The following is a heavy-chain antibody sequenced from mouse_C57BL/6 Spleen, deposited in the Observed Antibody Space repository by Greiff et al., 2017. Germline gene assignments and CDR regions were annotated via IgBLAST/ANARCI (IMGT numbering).Heavy chain of an antibody. V-gene: IGHV1-5*01. J-gene: IGHJ2*01. CDR3: TRDYYGSSFYYFDY. Sequence: VHVKQSGTVLARPGASVKMSCKTSGYTFTSYWMHWVKQRPGQGLEWIGAIYPGNSDTSYNQKFKGKAKLTAVTSASTAYMELSSLTNEDSAVYYCTRDYYGSSFYYFDYWGQGTTLTVSS. CDR2: IYPGNSDT. CDR1: GYTFTSYW. D-gene: IGHD1-1*01.